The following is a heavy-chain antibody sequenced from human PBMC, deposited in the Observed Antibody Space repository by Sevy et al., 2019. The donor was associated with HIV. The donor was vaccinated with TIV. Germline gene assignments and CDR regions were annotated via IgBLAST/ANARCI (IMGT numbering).Heavy chain of an antibody. D-gene: IGHD4-17*01. V-gene: IGHV3-30-3*01. CDR3: AGPRANYVDNYFFYAMDV. CDR1: GFAFSNYYA. Sequence: GGSLRLSCAASGFAFSNYYAMYWVRQAPGKGLKWVALISYDGNDKYYADSVKGRFTIARNNFKNTQYLQMNSLTAEDTAVYYCAGPRANYVDNYFFYAMDVWGQGTTVTVSS. J-gene: IGHJ6*02. CDR2: ISYDGNDK.